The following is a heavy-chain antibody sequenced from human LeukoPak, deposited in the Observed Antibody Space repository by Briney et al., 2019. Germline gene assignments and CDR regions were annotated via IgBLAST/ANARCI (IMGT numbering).Heavy chain of an antibody. Sequence: GGSLSLSCTVSGFTFSKYWMRWVRQAPGKGLEWVASIDKDGSEKRYVESVKGRFTISRDDARNSVYLQMTSLGAEDTAVYYGATYTQYFGAPGTDYWGQGTLVTVSS. CDR1: GFTFSKYW. J-gene: IGHJ4*02. CDR3: ATYTQYFGAPGTDY. V-gene: IGHV3-7*01. D-gene: IGHD3-10*01. CDR2: IDKDGSEK.